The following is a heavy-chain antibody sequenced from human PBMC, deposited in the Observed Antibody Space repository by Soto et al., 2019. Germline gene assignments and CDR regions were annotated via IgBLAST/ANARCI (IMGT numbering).Heavy chain of an antibody. J-gene: IGHJ6*02. D-gene: IGHD4-17*01. CDR3: ARGVYGDYAGGYYGMDV. CDR1: GFTFSSYA. V-gene: IGHV3-30-3*01. CDR2: ISYDGSNK. Sequence: GGSLRLSCAASGFTFSSYAMHWVRQAPGKGLEWVAVISYDGSNKYYADSVKGRFTISRDNSKNTLYLQMNSLRAEDTAVYYCARGVYGDYAGGYYGMDVWGQGTTVTVSS.